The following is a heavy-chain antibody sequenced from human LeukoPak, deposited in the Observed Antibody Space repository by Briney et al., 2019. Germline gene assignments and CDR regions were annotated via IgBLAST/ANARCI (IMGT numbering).Heavy chain of an antibody. CDR1: GFTFSSYS. Sequence: GGSLRLSCAASGFTFSSYSMNWVRQAPGKGLEWVSYISSSSSTIYYADSVRGRFTLSRDNSKNTLYLQMNSLRAEDTAVYYCAKVGHDGDYVGTDYWGQGTLVTVSS. CDR3: AKVGHDGDYVGTDY. CDR2: ISSSSSTI. V-gene: IGHV3-48*01. J-gene: IGHJ4*02. D-gene: IGHD4-17*01.